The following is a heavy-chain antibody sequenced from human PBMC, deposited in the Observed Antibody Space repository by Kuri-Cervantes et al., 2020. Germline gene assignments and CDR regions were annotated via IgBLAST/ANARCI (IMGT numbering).Heavy chain of an antibody. Sequence: GESLKISCAASGFTFSSYAMHWVRQAPDKGLEWVAVISYDGSNKYYADSVKGRFTISRDNAKNSLYLQMNSLRDEDTAVYYCARDGDHWGQGTLVTVSS. CDR2: ISYDGSNK. V-gene: IGHV3-30-3*01. CDR3: ARDGDH. CDR1: GFTFSSYA. D-gene: IGHD7-27*01. J-gene: IGHJ4*02.